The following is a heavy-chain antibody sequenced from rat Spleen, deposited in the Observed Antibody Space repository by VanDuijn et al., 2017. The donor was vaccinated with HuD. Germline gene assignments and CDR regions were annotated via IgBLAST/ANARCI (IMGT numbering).Heavy chain of an antibody. V-gene: IGHV5-29*01. D-gene: IGHD5-1*01. Sequence: EVQLVESDGGLVRPGRSLKLSCAASGFTFSDYYMAWVRQAPTKGLEWVAIISYDGRSIYYRDSVKGRFTISRDNAKTTLHLQMDSLRSEDTATYYCTRAGSPDYWGQGASVTVSS. J-gene: IGHJ4*01. CDR1: GFTFSDYY. CDR3: TRAGSPDY. CDR2: ISYDGRSI.